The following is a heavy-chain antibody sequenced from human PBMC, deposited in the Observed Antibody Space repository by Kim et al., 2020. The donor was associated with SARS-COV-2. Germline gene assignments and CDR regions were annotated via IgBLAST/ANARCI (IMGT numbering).Heavy chain of an antibody. CDR3: ARSHGGY. J-gene: IGHJ4*02. CDR1: GGSVSRGGYY. D-gene: IGHD3-16*01. V-gene: IGHV4-61*08. Sequence: SETLSLTCTVSGGSVSRGGYYWSWIRQPPGKGLERIGYISDRGNTNYSPSLKSRVTISVDRSMNQFSLKLDSVTAADTAVYYCARSHGGYWGQGTLVTVSS. CDR2: ISDRGNT.